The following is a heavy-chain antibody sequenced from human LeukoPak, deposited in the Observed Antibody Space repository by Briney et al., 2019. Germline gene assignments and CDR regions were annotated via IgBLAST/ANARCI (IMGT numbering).Heavy chain of an antibody. V-gene: IGHV4-31*03. CDR2: IYYSGST. Sequence: SETLSLTCTVSGASTGSRTYYWDWFRQHPGKGLEWIGYIYYSGSTYYNPSLKSRVTISVDTSKNQFSLKLSSVTAADTAVYYCARAPLTYYYGSGSYSHGTKFDPWGQGTLVTVSS. CDR1: GASTGSRTYY. D-gene: IGHD3-10*01. CDR3: ARAPLTYYYGSGSYSHGTKFDP. J-gene: IGHJ5*02.